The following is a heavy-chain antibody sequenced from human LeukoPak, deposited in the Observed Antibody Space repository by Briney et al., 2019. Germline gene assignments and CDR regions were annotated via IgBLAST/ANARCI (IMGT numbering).Heavy chain of an antibody. CDR2: ISGGGVTT. V-gene: IGHV3-23*01. CDR1: GFTSIAYA. J-gene: IGHJ6*02. Sequence: GGSLRLSCVGSGFTSIAYALTWARQAPGKGLEWVSGISGGGVTTYYADSVKGRFTISRDNSKNTLYLQMNSLRADNTAIYYCARNQQLGGHSYYYYGMDVWGQGTTVTVSS. CDR3: ARNQQLGGHSYYYYGMDV. D-gene: IGHD3-16*01.